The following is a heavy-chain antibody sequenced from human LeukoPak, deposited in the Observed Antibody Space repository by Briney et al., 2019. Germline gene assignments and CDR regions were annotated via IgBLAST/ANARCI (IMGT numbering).Heavy chain of an antibody. CDR2: THYSGST. V-gene: IGHV4-61*10. Sequence: PETLSLTCTVSGGSISSGSDYWSWIRQPARKGLEYIGYTHYSGSTNYTPPLTIRVTISLDTSGSQFSLKLSSVTAADTAVYYCARGLHYYYYMDVWGKGTTVTVSS. CDR3: ARGLHYYYYMDV. J-gene: IGHJ6*03. CDR1: GGSISSGSDY.